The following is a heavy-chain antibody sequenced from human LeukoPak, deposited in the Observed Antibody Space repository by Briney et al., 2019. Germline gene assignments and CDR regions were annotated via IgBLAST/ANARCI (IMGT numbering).Heavy chain of an antibody. J-gene: IGHJ4*02. V-gene: IGHV3-53*01. CDR1: GFTVSSNY. CDR2: IYSGGST. Sequence: PGGSLRLSCAASGFTVSSNYMSWVRQAPGKGLEWVSVIYSGGSTYYADSVKGRFTISRDNSKNTLYLQMNSLRAEDTAVYYCAREKSDSGDSHYDYWGQGTLVTVSS. D-gene: IGHD4-17*01. CDR3: AREKSDSGDSHYDY.